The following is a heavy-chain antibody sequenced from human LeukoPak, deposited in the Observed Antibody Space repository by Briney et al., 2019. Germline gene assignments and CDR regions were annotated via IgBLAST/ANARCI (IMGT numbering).Heavy chain of an antibody. CDR1: GFTFGDHT. V-gene: IGHV3-49*04. CDR3: TRGRIGYCSGTSCYLDS. CDR2: IRTEPYGGTP. Sequence: PGGSLRLSCTGSGFTFGDHTMNWVRQAPGKGLEWVGFIRTEPYGGTPEYAASVAGRFTISRDDSRGIAYLQMNSLKIEDTAVYFCTRGRIGYCSGTSCYLDSWGQGTLVTVSS. J-gene: IGHJ4*02. D-gene: IGHD2-2*01.